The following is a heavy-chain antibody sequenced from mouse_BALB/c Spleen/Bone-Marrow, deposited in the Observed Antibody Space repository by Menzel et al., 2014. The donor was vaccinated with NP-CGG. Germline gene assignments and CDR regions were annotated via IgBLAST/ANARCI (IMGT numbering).Heavy chain of an antibody. V-gene: IGHV1-61*01. Sequence: VQLQQSGAELVRPGASVKLSCKASGYSFTSYWMNWVQQRPGQGLEWIGMIHPPDSETRLNQKFKDKATLTVDKSSSTAYMQLSSPTSEDSAVYYCARRERTGMNYWGQGTTLTVSS. D-gene: IGHD4-1*01. J-gene: IGHJ2*01. CDR3: ARRERTGMNY. CDR2: IHPPDSET. CDR1: GYSFTSYW.